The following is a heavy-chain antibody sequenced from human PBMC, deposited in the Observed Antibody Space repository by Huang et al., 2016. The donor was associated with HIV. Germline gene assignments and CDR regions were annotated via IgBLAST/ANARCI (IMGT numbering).Heavy chain of an antibody. CDR3: ARAKDTWDAYDI. J-gene: IGHJ3*02. Sequence: QVQLVESGGGVVQPGRSLRLSCAASGFPFNNHAMHWVGQAPGKGLDGVAVISNDGSNNYYADSVKGRLTISRDSSKSTLFLHMTSLRTEDTAVYYCARAKDTWDAYDIWGQVTMVIVSS. D-gene: IGHD5-18*01. CDR1: GFPFNNHA. V-gene: IGHV3-30-3*01. CDR2: ISNDGSNN.